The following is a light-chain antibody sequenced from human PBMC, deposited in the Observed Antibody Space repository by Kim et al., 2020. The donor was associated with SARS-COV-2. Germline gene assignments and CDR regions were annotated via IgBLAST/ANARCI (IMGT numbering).Light chain of an antibody. CDR3: QSYDSNIWV. V-gene: IGLV6-57*01. CDR1: SGYIAGTY. J-gene: IGLJ3*02. Sequence: GKTVKISCTRSSGYIAGTYVQWYQQRPGRPPTNVIYEDDLRPSGVPDRFSGSIDRSSNSASLTISGLRTEDEADYYCQSYDSNIWVFGGGTKLTVL. CDR2: EDD.